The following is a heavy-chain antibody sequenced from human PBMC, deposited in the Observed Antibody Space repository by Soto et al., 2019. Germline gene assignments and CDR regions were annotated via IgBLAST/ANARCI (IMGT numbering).Heavy chain of an antibody. J-gene: IGHJ3*02. V-gene: IGHV3-30*18. CDR3: AKDSLWRITMVRGVMVGAFDI. D-gene: IGHD3-10*01. CDR1: GFTFSSYG. CDR2: ISYDGSNK. Sequence: PGGSLRLSCAASGFTFSSYGMHWVRQAPGKGLEWVAVISYDGSNKYYADSVKGRFTISRDNSKNTLYLQMNSLRAEDTAVYYCAKDSLWRITMVRGVMVGAFDIWGQGTMVTVSS.